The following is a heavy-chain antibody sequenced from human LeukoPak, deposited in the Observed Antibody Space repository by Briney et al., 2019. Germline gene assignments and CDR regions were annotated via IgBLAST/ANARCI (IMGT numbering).Heavy chain of an antibody. D-gene: IGHD6-19*01. CDR2: INTISGGT. CDR1: GNTLTAYY. CDR3: ARGREVAGTVGY. V-gene: IGHV1-2*02. J-gene: IGHJ4*02. Sequence: GASVKVSCKAFGNTLTAYYMHWVRQAPGQGLEGIGWINTISGGTNYAQKFQGRVTMTRDTSISTAYMELSRLTSDDTAVYYCARGREVAGTVGYWGQGTLVTVSS.